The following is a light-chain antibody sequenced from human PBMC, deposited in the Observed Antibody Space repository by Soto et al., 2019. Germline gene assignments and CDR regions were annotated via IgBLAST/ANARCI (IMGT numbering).Light chain of an antibody. CDR1: QSVSSY. CDR2: GAS. CDR3: QQYNTWPPKYT. V-gene: IGKV3-15*01. J-gene: IGKJ2*01. Sequence: EIVMTQSPATLSVSPGGRATLSCRASQSVSSYLAWYQQRPGQPPRLLIYGASTRATGIPARFSGSGSGTEFSLNISSLQSEDFAVYYCQQYNTWPPKYTFGQGTKLEIK.